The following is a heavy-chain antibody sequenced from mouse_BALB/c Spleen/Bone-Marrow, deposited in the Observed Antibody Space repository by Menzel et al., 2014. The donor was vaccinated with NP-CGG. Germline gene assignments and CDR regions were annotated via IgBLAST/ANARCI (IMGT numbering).Heavy chain of an antibody. V-gene: IGHV2-9*02. D-gene: IGHD4-1*01. CDR3: ASYWGDAMDY. CDR2: IWAGGIT. Sequence: VQVVESGPGLVAPSQSPSITCTVSGFSLTSYGVHWVRQPPGKGLEWLGVIWAGGITNFNSAPMSRLSISKDNSKSQVFLKMNSLQADDTAMYYCASYWGDAMDYWGQGTSVTVSS. J-gene: IGHJ4*01. CDR1: GFSLTSYG.